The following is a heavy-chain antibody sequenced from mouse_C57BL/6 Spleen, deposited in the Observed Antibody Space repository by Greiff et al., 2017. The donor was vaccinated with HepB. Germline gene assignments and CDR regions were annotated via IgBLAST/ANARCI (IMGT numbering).Heavy chain of an antibody. Sequence: VHVKQSGAELVKPGASVKLSCTASGFNIKDYYMHWVKQRTEQGLEWIGRIDPEDGETKYAPKFQGKATITADTSSNTAYLQLSSLTSEDTAVYYCARTGITTGAYYAMDYWGQGTSVTVSS. D-gene: IGHD2-4*01. CDR1: GFNIKDYY. J-gene: IGHJ4*01. CDR3: ARTGITTGAYYAMDY. CDR2: IDPEDGET. V-gene: IGHV14-2*01.